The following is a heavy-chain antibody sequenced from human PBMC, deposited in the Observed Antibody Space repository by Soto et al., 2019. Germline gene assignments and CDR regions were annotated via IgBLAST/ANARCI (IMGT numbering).Heavy chain of an antibody. CDR1: GGTFSSYT. Sequence: QVQLVQSGAEVKKPGSSVKVSCKASGGTFSSYTISWVRQAPGQGLEWMGRIIPILGIANYAQKFQGRVTITADQSTGTAYMELSSLRSEDTAVYYCARDDEVVVAATGDPDFDYWGQGTLVTVSS. D-gene: IGHD2-15*01. CDR2: IIPILGIA. CDR3: ARDDEVVVAATGDPDFDY. J-gene: IGHJ4*02. V-gene: IGHV1-69*08.